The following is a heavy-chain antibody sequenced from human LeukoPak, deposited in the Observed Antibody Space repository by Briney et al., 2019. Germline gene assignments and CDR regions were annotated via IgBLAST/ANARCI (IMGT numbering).Heavy chain of an antibody. CDR1: GGALSSGTYY. V-gene: IGHV4-61*02. J-gene: IGHJ4*02. Sequence: SQTLSLTCTVSGGALSSGTYYWSWIRQPAGKRLEWIGRIHTSGSTNYNPSLKSRGTISVDTSKNQFSLKLSSVTAADTAVYYCAREGGYSYGDAPLHFDYWGQGTLVIVFS. D-gene: IGHD5-18*01. CDR2: IHTSGST. CDR3: AREGGYSYGDAPLHFDY.